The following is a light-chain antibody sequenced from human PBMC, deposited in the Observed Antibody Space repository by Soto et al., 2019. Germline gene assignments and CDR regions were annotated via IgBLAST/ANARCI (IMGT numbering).Light chain of an antibody. CDR3: QQYDSSLWT. CDR2: AAS. Sequence: EIVLTQSPGTLSLSPGERATLSCMASQTITSNYLAWYQQKPGQAPRLLIYAASNSATGIPDRFSGSGSGTEFTLTISGLEPEDFAVYYCQQYDSSLWTFGQGTKVEIK. CDR1: QTITSNY. J-gene: IGKJ1*01. V-gene: IGKV3-20*01.